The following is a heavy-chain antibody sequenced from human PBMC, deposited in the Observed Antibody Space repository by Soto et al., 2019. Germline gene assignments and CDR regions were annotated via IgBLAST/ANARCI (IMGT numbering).Heavy chain of an antibody. D-gene: IGHD6-13*01. Sequence: SVKVSCKASGGPFISYAISWVRQAPGQGLEWMGGIIPIFGTANYAQKFQGRVTITADESTSTAYMELSSLRSEDTAVYYCARDRGHSSSWYEYYYYYGMDVWGQGTTVTVSS. CDR3: ARDRGHSSSWYEYYYYYGMDV. V-gene: IGHV1-69*13. CDR1: GGPFISYA. J-gene: IGHJ6*02. CDR2: IIPIFGTA.